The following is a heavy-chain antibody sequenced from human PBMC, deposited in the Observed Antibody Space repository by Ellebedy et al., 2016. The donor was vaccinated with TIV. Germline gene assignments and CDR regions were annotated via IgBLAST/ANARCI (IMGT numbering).Heavy chain of an antibody. CDR1: GFTFSSHC. V-gene: IGHV3-7*01. CDR2: IKQDGTEE. Sequence: GGSLSLSXAASGFTFSSHCMPWVCQPPGRGLAWVANIKQDGTEEYYVDSVKGRFTISRDNAKNSLYLQMNSLRAEDTAVYYCARTYQTAMVRGVISPCDYWGQGTLVTVSS. CDR3: ARTYQTAMVRGVISPCDY. J-gene: IGHJ4*02. D-gene: IGHD3-10*01.